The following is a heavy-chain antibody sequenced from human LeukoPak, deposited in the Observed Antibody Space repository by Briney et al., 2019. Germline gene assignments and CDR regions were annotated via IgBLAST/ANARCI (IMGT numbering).Heavy chain of an antibody. V-gene: IGHV3-74*01. CDR1: GFSLSGHW. CDR3: ARGPNSNWSGLDF. J-gene: IGHJ4*02. D-gene: IGHD6-6*01. CDR2: ISPTGSTT. Sequence: GGSLRLSCTASGFSLSGHWMHWARQLPGKGLVWVSRISPTGSTTSYADSAKGRFTVSRDNAKNTLYLQVNNLRAEDTAVYYCARGPNSNWSGLDFWGQGILLTVSS.